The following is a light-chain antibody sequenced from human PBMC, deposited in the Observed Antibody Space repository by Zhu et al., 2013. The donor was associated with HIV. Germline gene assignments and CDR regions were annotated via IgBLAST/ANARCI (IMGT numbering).Light chain of an antibody. Sequence: DIVLTQSPGTLSLSPGERATLSCRASQSVSRSWLAWYQQKLGQAPRLLIYDASRRATGIPDRFSGSGSGTDFSLTISSLLAEDVAIYYCHQYYSLPLTFGGGTEGGDQ. CDR3: HQYYSLPLT. J-gene: IGKJ4*01. CDR2: DAS. V-gene: IGKV3-20*01. CDR1: QSVSRSW.